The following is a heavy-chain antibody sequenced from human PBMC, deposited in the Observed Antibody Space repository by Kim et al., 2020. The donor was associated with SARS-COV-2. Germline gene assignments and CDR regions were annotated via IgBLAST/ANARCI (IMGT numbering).Heavy chain of an antibody. CDR3: AKMYDILTGYYRNWFDP. Sequence: GGSLRLSCAASGFTFSSYAMSWVRQAPGKGLEWVSAISGSGGSTSYADSVKGRFTISRDNSKNTLYLQMNSLRAEDTAVYYCAKMYDILTGYYRNWFDPWGQGTLVTVSS. V-gene: IGHV3-23*01. D-gene: IGHD3-9*01. J-gene: IGHJ5*02. CDR1: GFTFSSYA. CDR2: ISGSGGST.